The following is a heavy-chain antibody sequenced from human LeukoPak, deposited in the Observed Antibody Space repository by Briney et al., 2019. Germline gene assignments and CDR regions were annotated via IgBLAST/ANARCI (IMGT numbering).Heavy chain of an antibody. Sequence: ASVKVSCKASVYTFTSYDINWVRQATGRGLEWMGWMNPNSGNTGYAQKFQGRVTMTRNTSISTAYMELSSLRSEDTAVYYCASTRLWFGELFPSFFDYWGQGTLVTVSS. CDR1: VYTFTSYD. CDR2: MNPNSGNT. D-gene: IGHD3-10*01. CDR3: ASTRLWFGELFPSFFDY. V-gene: IGHV1-8*01. J-gene: IGHJ4*02.